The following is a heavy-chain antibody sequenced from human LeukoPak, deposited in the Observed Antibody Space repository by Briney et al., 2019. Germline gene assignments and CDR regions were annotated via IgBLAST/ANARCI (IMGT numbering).Heavy chain of an antibody. CDR2: IRPDGSEG. J-gene: IGHJ4*02. CDR1: GFTFSYNW. V-gene: IGHV3-7*01. CDR3: AKLLGTVTTYDY. D-gene: IGHD1-7*01. Sequence: GGSLRLSCTASGFTFSYNWMSWVRQAPGKGLEWVASIRPDGSEGYYMDSVKGRFNISRDNAKNSLYLQMNSLRAEDTALYYCAKLLGTVTTYDYWGQGTLVTVSS.